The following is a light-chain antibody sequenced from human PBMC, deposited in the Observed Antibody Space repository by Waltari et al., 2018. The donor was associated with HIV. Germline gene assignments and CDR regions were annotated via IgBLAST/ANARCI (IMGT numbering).Light chain of an antibody. CDR3: QSYDSSLSGHV. V-gene: IGLV1-40*01. J-gene: IGLJ1*01. CDR2: SND. Sequence: QSVLTQPPSVSGAPGQRVTISCTGSSSNLGVDYDVKWYQHLPGTAPKLLIYSNDNRPSGVPDRFSGSKSGTSASLAITGLQAEDEADYYCQSYDSSLSGHVFGSGTKVTVL. CDR1: SSNLGVDYD.